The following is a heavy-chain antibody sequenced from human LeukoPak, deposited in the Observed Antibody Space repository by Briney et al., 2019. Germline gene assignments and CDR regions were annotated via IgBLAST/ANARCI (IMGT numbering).Heavy chain of an antibody. CDR2: ISSSSSYI. CDR1: GFTFSSYS. Sequence: PGGSLRLSCAASGFTFSSYSMNWVRQAPGKGLEWVSSISSSSSYIYYADSAKGRFTISRDNAKNSLYLQMNSLRAEDTAVYYCATPSSTSCRYFDYWGQGTLVTVSS. V-gene: IGHV3-21*01. J-gene: IGHJ4*02. D-gene: IGHD2-2*01. CDR3: ATPSSTSCRYFDY.